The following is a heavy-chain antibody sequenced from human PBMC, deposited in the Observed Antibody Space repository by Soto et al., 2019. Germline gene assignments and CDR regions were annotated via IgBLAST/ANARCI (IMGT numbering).Heavy chain of an antibody. CDR3: AKEPYGDYVWGWFDP. V-gene: IGHV3-30*18. J-gene: IGHJ5*02. D-gene: IGHD4-17*01. CDR2: ISYDGSNK. CDR1: GFTFSSYG. Sequence: QVQLVESGGGVVQPGRSLRLSCAASGFTFSSYGMHWVRQAPGKGLEWVAVISYDGSNKYYADSVKGRFTISRDNSKNTLYLQMNSLRAEDTAVYYCAKEPYGDYVWGWFDPWGQGTLVTVSS.